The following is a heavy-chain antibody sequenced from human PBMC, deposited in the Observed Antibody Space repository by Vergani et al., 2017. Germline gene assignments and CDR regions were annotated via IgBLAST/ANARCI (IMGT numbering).Heavy chain of an antibody. J-gene: IGHJ6*03. Sequence: QVPLQESGPGLVKPSETLSLTCTVSGGSIRSYYWSWIRRPPGKGLEWIGYIYYSGRTNYNPSLKSRVTISVDTSKNQFSLQLSSVTAADTAVYYCARVSYYYYMDVWGKGTTVTVSS. V-gene: IGHV4-59*01. D-gene: IGHD2/OR15-2a*01. CDR3: ARVSYYYYMDV. CDR1: GGSIRSYY. CDR2: IYYSGRT.